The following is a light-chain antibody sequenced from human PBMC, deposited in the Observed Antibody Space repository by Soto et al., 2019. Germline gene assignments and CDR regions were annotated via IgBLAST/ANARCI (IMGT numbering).Light chain of an antibody. CDR2: AAS. J-gene: IGKJ4*01. V-gene: IGKV1-39*01. CDR3: QQSYTTPLT. Sequence: DIQMTQSPPSLSASVGDRVTITCRASQSISSYLNWYQQKPGKAPNLLIYAASTLQSGVPSRFSGSGSGTDFTLTIRSLQPEDFATYYCQQSYTTPLTFGGGTKVDI. CDR1: QSISSY.